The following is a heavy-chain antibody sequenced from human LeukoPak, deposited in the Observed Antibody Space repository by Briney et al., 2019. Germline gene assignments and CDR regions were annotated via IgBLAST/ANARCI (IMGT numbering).Heavy chain of an antibody. V-gene: IGHV3-33*06. CDR1: GFTSSSYV. D-gene: IGHD3-22*01. Sequence: VGSLRLSCAASGFTSSSYVMHWARQAPGKGLEWVAVIWYDGSNKYYADSVKGRFTISRDNSKNTLYLQMNSLRAEDTAVYYCAKDKGDYYDSSGTFDYWGQGTLVTVSS. J-gene: IGHJ4*02. CDR2: IWYDGSNK. CDR3: AKDKGDYYDSSGTFDY.